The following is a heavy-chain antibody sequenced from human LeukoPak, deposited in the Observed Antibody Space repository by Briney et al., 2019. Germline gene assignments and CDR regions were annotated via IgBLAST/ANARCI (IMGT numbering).Heavy chain of an antibody. J-gene: IGHJ4*02. CDR2: IIPLTGVV. CDR1: ADIFSSYA. V-gene: IGHV1-69*04. CDR3: ARERRCCAGSCYAADLDS. D-gene: IGHD2-15*01. Sequence: GASVKVSCKTSADIFSSYAINWVRQPPGQGLEWMGRIIPLTGVVNYGQKLQTRVTISADKSTSTAYMEVSSLRFEDTAVYFCARERRCCAGSCYAADLDSWGQGTLVTVAS.